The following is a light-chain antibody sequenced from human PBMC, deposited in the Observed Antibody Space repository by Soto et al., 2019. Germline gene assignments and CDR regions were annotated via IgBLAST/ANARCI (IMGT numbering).Light chain of an antibody. CDR1: QSISSS. CDR2: TAS. CDR3: QQGYKTPYT. V-gene: IGKV1-39*01. Sequence: DIQMTQSPSSLSASVGDRVTITCRASQSISSSLNWYQQKPGKAPKLLIYTASFLQGGVPSRFSGSGSGTDFNLTITSLQREDFATYSCQQGYKTPYTFGQGTKLEIK. J-gene: IGKJ2*01.